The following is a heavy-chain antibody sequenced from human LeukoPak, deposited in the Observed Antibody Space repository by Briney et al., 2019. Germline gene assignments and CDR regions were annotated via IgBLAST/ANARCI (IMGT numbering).Heavy chain of an antibody. J-gene: IGHJ5*02. D-gene: IGHD1-20*01. CDR3: ATLTGNNWFDP. CDR2: IYFSGTT. V-gene: IGHV4-59*01. CDR1: GGSIRGYY. Sequence: SETLSLTCTVSGGSIRGYYWSWIRQPPGKGLEWIGFIYFSGTTDSNPSLRSRVTMSVDTSKNLFSLRLSSVTAADTAIYYCATLTGNNWFDPWGQGTLVTVSS.